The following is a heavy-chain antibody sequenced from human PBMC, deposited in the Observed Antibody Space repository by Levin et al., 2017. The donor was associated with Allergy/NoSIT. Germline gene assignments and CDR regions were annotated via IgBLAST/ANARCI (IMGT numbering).Heavy chain of an antibody. CDR3: ASGGWGSTFDI. CDR1: GFMFSSYN. CDR2: ISSSSNYI. V-gene: IGHV3-21*01. Sequence: KTGGSLRLSCAASGFMFSSYNMNWVRQAPGKGLEWVSSISSSSNYIHYADSVKGRFTISRDNAKDSLYLQLNSLRAEDTAVYHCASGGWGSTFDIWGQGTMVTVSS. D-gene: IGHD7-27*01. J-gene: IGHJ3*02.